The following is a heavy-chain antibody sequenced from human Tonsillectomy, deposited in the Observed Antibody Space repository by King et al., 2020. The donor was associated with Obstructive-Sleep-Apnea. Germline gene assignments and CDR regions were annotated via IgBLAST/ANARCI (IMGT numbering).Heavy chain of an antibody. Sequence: QLQESGPGLVKPSETLSLTCTVSGGSISSYYWSWIRQPPGKGLECIGYIYYSGSTNYNPSLKSRVTISVDTSKNQFSLKLSSVTAADTAVYYCARGYSGYDWAFDYWGQGTLVTVSS. CDR1: GGSISSYY. V-gene: IGHV4-59*01. J-gene: IGHJ4*02. D-gene: IGHD5-12*01. CDR2: IYYSGST. CDR3: ARGYSGYDWAFDY.